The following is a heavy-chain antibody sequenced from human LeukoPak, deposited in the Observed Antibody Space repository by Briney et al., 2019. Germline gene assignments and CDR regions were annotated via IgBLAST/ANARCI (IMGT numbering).Heavy chain of an antibody. J-gene: IGHJ4*02. CDR1: GGSISGYY. CDR3: ARHVREYRYDSTLYYFDY. CDR2: IYYSGST. D-gene: IGHD3-22*01. Sequence: SSETLSLTCTVSGGSISGYYWSWIRQPPGKGLEWIGYIYYSGSTNYNPSLKSRVTISVDTSKNQFSLKLSSVTAADTAVYYCARHVREYRYDSTLYYFDYWGQGTLVTVSS. V-gene: IGHV4-59*08.